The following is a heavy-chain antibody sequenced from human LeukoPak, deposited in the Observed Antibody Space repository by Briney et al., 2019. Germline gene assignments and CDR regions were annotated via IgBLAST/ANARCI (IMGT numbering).Heavy chain of an antibody. J-gene: IGHJ3*02. V-gene: IGHV1-2*02. CDR2: INPNSGGT. D-gene: IGHD3-22*01. CDR3: ARARGSGYPSAFDI. CDR1: GYTFTGYY. Sequence: ASVKVSCKASGYTFTGYYMHWVRQAPGQGLEWMGWINPNSGGTNYAQKFQGRVTMTRDTSISTAYMELSRLRSDDTAVYYCARARGSGYPSAFDIWGQGQWSPSLQ.